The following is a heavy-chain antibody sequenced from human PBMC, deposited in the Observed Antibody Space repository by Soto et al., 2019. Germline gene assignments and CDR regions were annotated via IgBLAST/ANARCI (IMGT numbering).Heavy chain of an antibody. CDR3: AKDGSRGTWVGYYYYGMDV. V-gene: IGHV3-23*01. D-gene: IGHD1-26*01. CDR2: ISGSGGST. J-gene: IGHJ6*02. Sequence: PGGSLRLSCAASGFTFSSFAMSCVRQAPGKGLEWVSAISGSGGSTYYADSVKGRFTISRDNSKNTLYLQMNSLRAEDTAVYYCAKDGSRGTWVGYYYYGMDVWGQGTTVTVSS. CDR1: GFTFSSFA.